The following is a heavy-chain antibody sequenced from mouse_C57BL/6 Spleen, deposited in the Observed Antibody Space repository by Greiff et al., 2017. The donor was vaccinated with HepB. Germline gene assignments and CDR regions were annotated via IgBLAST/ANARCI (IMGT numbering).Heavy chain of an antibody. J-gene: IGHJ3*01. D-gene: IGHD2-2*01. V-gene: IGHV5-6*01. CDR2: ISSGGSYT. CDR3: ARHREVTTRTWFAY. CDR1: GFTFSSYG. Sequence: EVQVVESGGDLVKPGGSLKLSCAASGFTFSSYGMSWVRQTPDKRLEWVATISSGGSYTYYPDSVKGRFTISRDNAKNTLYLQMSSLKSEDTAMYYCARHREVTTRTWFAYWGQGTLVTVSA.